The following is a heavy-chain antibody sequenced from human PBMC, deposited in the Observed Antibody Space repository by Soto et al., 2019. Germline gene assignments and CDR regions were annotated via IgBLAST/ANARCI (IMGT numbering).Heavy chain of an antibody. CDR2: IYSGGYT. J-gene: IGHJ4*02. D-gene: IGHD2-15*01. Sequence: EVQLVESGGGLIQPGGSLRLSCAVSGFTVSNNYMSWVRQAPGKGLEGVSVIYSGGYTAYGDSVKGRFTISRDNSKNTLYLKMNGRGADDPGVFYGGAARGGGGYWGQGTLVTVSS. V-gene: IGHV3-53*01. CDR1: GFTVSNNY. CDR3: GAARGGGGY.